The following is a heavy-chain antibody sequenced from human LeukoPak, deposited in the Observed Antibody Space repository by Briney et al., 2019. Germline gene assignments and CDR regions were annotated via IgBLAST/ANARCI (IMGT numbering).Heavy chain of an antibody. CDR3: ARDILTGSPGAFDI. D-gene: IGHD3-9*01. J-gene: IGHJ3*02. CDR2: IYYSGST. V-gene: IGHV4-39*01. CDR1: GGSISSSSYY. Sequence: PSETLSLTCTVSGGSISSSSYYWGWIRQPPGKGLEWIGSIYYSGSTYYNPSLKSRVTISVDTSKNQFSLKMSSVTAADTAVYYCARDILTGSPGAFDIWGQGTMVTVSS.